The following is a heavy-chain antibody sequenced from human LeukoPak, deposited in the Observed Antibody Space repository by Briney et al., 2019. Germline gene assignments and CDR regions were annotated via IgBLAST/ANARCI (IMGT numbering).Heavy chain of an antibody. V-gene: IGHV4-34*01. Sequence: SETLSLTCAVYGGSFSGYYWSWIRQPPGKGLEWIGEINHSGSTNYNPSLKSRVTISVDTSKNQFSLKLSSVTAADTAVYYCVGSHYYYYYMDVWGKGTTVTVSS. J-gene: IGHJ6*03. CDR1: GGSFSGYY. CDR3: VGSHYYYYYMDV. CDR2: INHSGST.